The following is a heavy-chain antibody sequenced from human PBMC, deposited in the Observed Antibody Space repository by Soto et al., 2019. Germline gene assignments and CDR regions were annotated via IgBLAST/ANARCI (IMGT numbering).Heavy chain of an antibody. D-gene: IGHD6-19*01. CDR2: IYYSGST. Sequence: PSETLSLTCTVSGGSISSYYWSWIRQPPGKGLEWIGYIYYSGSTNYNPSLKSRVTISVDTSKNQFSLKLSSVTAADTAVYYCARERVEGTVAGTSVGAFDIWGQGTMVTVSS. CDR3: ARERVEGTVAGTSVGAFDI. CDR1: GGSISSYY. V-gene: IGHV4-59*01. J-gene: IGHJ3*02.